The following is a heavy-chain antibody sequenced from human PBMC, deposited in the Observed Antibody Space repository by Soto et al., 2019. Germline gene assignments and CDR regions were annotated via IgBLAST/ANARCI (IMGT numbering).Heavy chain of an antibody. CDR1: GGSPSSNY. CDR3: ARVPTTVTHPKSPFLVDRDVKDESFAP. CDR2: ISDSGNT. D-gene: IGHD4-17*01. J-gene: IGHJ5*02. V-gene: IGHV4-59*01. Sequence: QVQLLESGPRLVNPSETLSLTCSVSGGSPSSNYWSWIRQPPGKGLEWIGCISDSGNTYYNPSPLQSRVTISIDTSTNQFLLDLTSVTTADTAVYYCARVPTTVTHPKSPFLVDRDVKDESFAPWGQGTLVIVSS.